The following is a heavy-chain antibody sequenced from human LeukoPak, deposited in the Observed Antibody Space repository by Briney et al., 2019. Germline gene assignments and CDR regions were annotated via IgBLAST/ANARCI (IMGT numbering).Heavy chain of an antibody. CDR2: IYYSWST. Sequence: SETLSLTCTVSGGSISSYYWSWIRQPPGKGLEWIGYIYYSWSTNYNPSLKSRVTISVDTSKNQFSLKLSSVTAADTAVYYCARGPYCSGGSCYGYFDYWGQGTLVTVPS. CDR3: ARGPYCSGGSCYGYFDY. J-gene: IGHJ4*02. D-gene: IGHD2-15*01. CDR1: GGSISSYY. V-gene: IGHV4-59*01.